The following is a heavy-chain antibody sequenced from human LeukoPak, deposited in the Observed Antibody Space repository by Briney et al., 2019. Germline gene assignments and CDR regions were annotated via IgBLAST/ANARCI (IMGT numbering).Heavy chain of an antibody. CDR1: GFSLSSYA. D-gene: IGHD3-10*01. J-gene: IGHJ4*02. CDR3: AKSLRFEDYTNLAFDY. CDR2: ISYDGSKK. Sequence: GGSLRLSCAASGFSLSSYAIHWVRQAPDKGLEWVAIISYDGSKKYYADSVKGRFTISRDNSKNTLYLQMSSLRADDTALYYCAKSLRFEDYTNLAFDYWGQGTVVTVSS. V-gene: IGHV3-30*04.